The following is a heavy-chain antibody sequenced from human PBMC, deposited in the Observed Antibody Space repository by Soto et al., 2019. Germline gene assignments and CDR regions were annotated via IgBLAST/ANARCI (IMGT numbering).Heavy chain of an antibody. J-gene: IGHJ2*01. V-gene: IGHV3-74*01. CDR3: AKDRVPYSDYGRYFDL. D-gene: IGHD4-17*01. Sequence: EVQLVESGGGLVQPGGSPRLSCAASGFTVSTYWMHWVRQDPGKGLMWVSRISPDGSTTTYADPVRGRFTISRDTAENTLYLQMNSLRVEDTAVYYCAKDRVPYSDYGRYFDLWGRGTLVTVSS. CDR2: ISPDGSTT. CDR1: GFTVSTYW.